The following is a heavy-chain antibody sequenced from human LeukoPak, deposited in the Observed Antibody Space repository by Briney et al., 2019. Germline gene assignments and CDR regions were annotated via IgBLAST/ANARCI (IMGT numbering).Heavy chain of an antibody. Sequence: SETLSLTCTVSGYSISSDYYWGWIRQPPGKGLEWIGNIFHNGNTYYNPSLKSRVTISVDTSKNQFSLKLNSVTAADTAVYYCARDSTNYYDSTTPNDAFDLWGQGTLVTVSS. J-gene: IGHJ3*01. D-gene: IGHD3-22*01. CDR1: GYSISSDYY. CDR3: ARDSTNYYDSTTPNDAFDL. CDR2: IFHNGNT. V-gene: IGHV4-38-2*02.